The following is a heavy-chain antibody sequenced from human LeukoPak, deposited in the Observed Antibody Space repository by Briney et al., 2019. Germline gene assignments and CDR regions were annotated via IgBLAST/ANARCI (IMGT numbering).Heavy chain of an antibody. Sequence: PGGSLRLSCAASGFTFSNAWLNWVRQAPGKGLEWVGHIISKTDGWTTVYAAPVKGRFTISRDDSKTTLFLQMNSLKTEDTAVYYCTLPWGSGSYYDYWGQGTLVTVS. CDR3: TLPWGSGSYYDY. CDR1: GFTFSNAW. CDR2: IISKTDGWTT. V-gene: IGHV3-15*01. J-gene: IGHJ4*02. D-gene: IGHD3-10*01.